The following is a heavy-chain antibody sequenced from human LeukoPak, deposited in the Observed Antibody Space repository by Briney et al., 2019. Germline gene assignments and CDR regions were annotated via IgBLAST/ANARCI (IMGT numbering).Heavy chain of an antibody. V-gene: IGHV4-59*01. Sequence: SETLSLTCTVSGGSISSYYWSWIRQPPGKGLEWIGYIYYSGSTNYNPSLKSRVTISVDTPKNQFSLKLSSVTAADTAVYYCARGIAARLETWGQGTLVTVSS. CDR2: IYYSGST. CDR1: GGSISSYY. D-gene: IGHD6-6*01. J-gene: IGHJ5*02. CDR3: ARGIAARLET.